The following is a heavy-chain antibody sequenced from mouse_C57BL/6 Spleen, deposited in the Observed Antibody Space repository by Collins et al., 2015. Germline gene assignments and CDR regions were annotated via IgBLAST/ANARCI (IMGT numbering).Heavy chain of an antibody. Sequence: QVQLKQSGAELVRPGASVKLSCKASGYTFTDYYINWVKQRPGQGLEWIARIYPGSGNTYYNEKFKGKATLTAEKFSSTAYMQLSSLTSEDTAVYYCTTGYNWGQGTTLTVSS. V-gene: IGHV1-76*01. CDR1: GYTFTDYY. J-gene: IGHJ2*01. CDR3: TTGYN. CDR2: IYPGSGNT. D-gene: IGHD2-2*01.